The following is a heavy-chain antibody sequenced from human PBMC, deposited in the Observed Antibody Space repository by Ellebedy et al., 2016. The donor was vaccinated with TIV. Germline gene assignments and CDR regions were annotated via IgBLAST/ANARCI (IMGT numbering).Heavy chain of an antibody. CDR2: IDPSDSYT. V-gene: IGHV5-10-1*01. CDR3: ARHMNTAMTNDY. Sequence: PGGSLRLSCKGSGYSFTSYWIGWVRQMPGKGLEWMGRIDPSDSYTNYSPSFQGHVTISADKFNSTAHLQWSSLKASDTAMYYCARHMNTAMTNDYWGQGTLVTVSS. J-gene: IGHJ4*02. CDR1: GYSFTSYW. D-gene: IGHD5-18*01.